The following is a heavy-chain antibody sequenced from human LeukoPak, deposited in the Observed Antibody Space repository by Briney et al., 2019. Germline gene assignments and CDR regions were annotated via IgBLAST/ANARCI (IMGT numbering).Heavy chain of an antibody. CDR1: GFTFSSYA. D-gene: IGHD5-18*01. Sequence: PGGSLRLFCAASGFTFSSYAMSWVRQAPGKGLEWVSGISGSGISTYYADSVKGRFTISRDSSKNTLYLQMNSLRAEDTAIYYCAKARSYGYFDYWGQGTLVTVSS. CDR2: ISGSGIST. J-gene: IGHJ4*02. V-gene: IGHV3-23*01. CDR3: AKARSYGYFDY.